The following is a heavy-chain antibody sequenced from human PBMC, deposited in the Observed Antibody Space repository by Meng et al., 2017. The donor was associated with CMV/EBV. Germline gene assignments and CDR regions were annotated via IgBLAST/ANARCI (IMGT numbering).Heavy chain of an antibody. J-gene: IGHJ6*02. V-gene: IGHV3-11*01. Sequence: GESLKISCAASGFTFSDYYMTWIRQAPGKGLEWVSSISSSGLSIYYADPLKGRFTISRDNTKNSLYLQMNGLRAEDAAVYYCAKDLTLPTLYGMDVWGQGTAVTVSS. CDR3: AKDLTLPTLYGMDV. CDR2: ISSSGLSI. CDR1: GFTFSDYY.